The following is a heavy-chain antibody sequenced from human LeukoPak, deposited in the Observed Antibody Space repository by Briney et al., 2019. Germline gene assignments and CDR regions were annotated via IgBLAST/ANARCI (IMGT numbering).Heavy chain of an antibody. CDR1: GFTFDDYA. CDR2: ISGSGGST. Sequence: GRSLRLSCAASGFTFDDYAMHWVRQAPGKGLEWVSGISGSGGSTYYADSVKGRFTISRDNSKNTLYLQMNSLRAEDTAVYYCAKVYWGSDYYYYGMDVWGQGTTVTVSS. V-gene: IGHV3-23*01. J-gene: IGHJ6*02. CDR3: AKVYWGSDYYYYGMDV. D-gene: IGHD7-27*01.